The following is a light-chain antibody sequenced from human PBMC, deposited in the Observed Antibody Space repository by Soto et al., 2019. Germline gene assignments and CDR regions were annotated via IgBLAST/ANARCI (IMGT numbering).Light chain of an antibody. CDR2: DVS. V-gene: IGLV2-11*01. CDR1: SSDVGGYNY. Sequence: QSALTQPRSVSGSPGQSVTISCTGTSSDVGGYNYVSWYQQHPGKAPKLMIYDVSKRPSGVPDRFSGSKSGNTASLTISGIQAEDEAEYDCCSYAGSYNWVFGGGTKLTVL. J-gene: IGLJ3*02. CDR3: CSYAGSYNWV.